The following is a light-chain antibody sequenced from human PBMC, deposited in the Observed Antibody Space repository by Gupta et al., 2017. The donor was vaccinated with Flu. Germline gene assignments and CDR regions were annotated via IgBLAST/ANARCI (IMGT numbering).Light chain of an antibody. CDR2: GAS. CDR3: QQHGSSPSIT. CDR1: QSVKSTY. Sequence: EIVLTQSPGTLSLSPGERATLSCRASQSVKSTYLAWYQQKPGQAPRLLIYGASTRATGIPDRFSGSGCGTDFTLTITRREPEDFAVYYCQQHGSSPSITFGQGTRLEIK. V-gene: IGKV3-20*01. J-gene: IGKJ5*01.